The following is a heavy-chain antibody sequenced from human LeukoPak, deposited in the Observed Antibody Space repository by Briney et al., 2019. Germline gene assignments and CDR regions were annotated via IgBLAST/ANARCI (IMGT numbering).Heavy chain of an antibody. D-gene: IGHD6-6*01. CDR1: GFTFSSYG. CDR2: ISYDGSNK. V-gene: IGHV3-30*18. Sequence: PGGSLRLSCAASGFTFSSYGMHWVCQAPGKGLEWVAVISYDGSNKYYADSVKGRFTISRDNSKNTLYLQMNSLRAEDTAVYYCANLLLPLVAARLLPYFDYWGQGTLVTVSS. CDR3: ANLLLPLVAARLLPYFDY. J-gene: IGHJ4*02.